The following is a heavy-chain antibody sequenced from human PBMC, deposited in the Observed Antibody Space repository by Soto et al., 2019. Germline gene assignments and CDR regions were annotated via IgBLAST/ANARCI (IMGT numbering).Heavy chain of an antibody. CDR1: GFTFSDYY. V-gene: IGHV3-11*01. CDR2: ISSSGSTI. J-gene: IGHJ4*02. CDR3: ATAPMKYYYDSSGYPAD. D-gene: IGHD3-22*01. Sequence: GGPLRISCACSGFTFSDYYISWIRQAPGKGLEWVSYISSSGSTIYYADSVKGRFTISRDNAKNSLYLQMKSLRAEDTAVYYCATAPMKYYYDSSGYPADWGQGTLVTVYS.